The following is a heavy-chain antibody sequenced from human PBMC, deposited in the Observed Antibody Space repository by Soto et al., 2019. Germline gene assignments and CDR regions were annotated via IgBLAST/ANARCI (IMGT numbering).Heavy chain of an antibody. Sequence: SETLSLTCTVTGDSISSRSYYWGWIRQPPGKGLEWIGSIYYSGSTYNNPSLRSRVSMSIDTSKDQFSLKLKSVTAADTALYFCARQRTSVVTRAYFDVWGPGSLVTVSS. V-gene: IGHV4-39*01. J-gene: IGHJ4*02. D-gene: IGHD2-21*02. CDR2: IYYSGST. CDR3: ARQRTSVVTRAYFDV. CDR1: GDSISSRSYY.